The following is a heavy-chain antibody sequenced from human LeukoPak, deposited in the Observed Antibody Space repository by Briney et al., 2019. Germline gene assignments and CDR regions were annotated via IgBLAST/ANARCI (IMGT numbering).Heavy chain of an antibody. CDR2: INSDGSST. Sequence: GGSLRLSCAASGFTFSRYWMHWVRQGPGKGRVWVSRINSDGSSTSYADSVKGRFTISRDNAKNTLYLQMNSLRAEDTAVYYCARERVMYYYGAGSPDYWGQGTLVTVSS. CDR1: GFTFSRYW. V-gene: IGHV3-74*01. CDR3: ARERVMYYYGAGSPDY. J-gene: IGHJ4*02. D-gene: IGHD3-10*01.